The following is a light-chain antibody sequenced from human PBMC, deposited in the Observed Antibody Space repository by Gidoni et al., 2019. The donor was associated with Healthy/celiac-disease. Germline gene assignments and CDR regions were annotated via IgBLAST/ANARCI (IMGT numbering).Light chain of an antibody. J-gene: IGKJ1*01. CDR3: QQRSNWPPWT. CDR2: DAS. CDR1: QSVSSY. Sequence: IVLTQSPATLSLSPGEGAPLSCRASQSVSSYLAWYQQKPGQAPRLLIYDASNRATGIPARFSGSGSGTDFTLTISSLEPEDFAVYYCQQRSNWPPWTFGQGTKVEIK. V-gene: IGKV3-11*01.